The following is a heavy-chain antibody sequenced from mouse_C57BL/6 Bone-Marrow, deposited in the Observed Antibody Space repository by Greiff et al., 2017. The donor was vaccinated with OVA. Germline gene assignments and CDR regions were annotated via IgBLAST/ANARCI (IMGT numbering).Heavy chain of an antibody. CDR3: ARYGSIYAMDY. CDR1: GYTFTSYG. D-gene: IGHD1-1*01. Sequence: VQLKESGAELARPGASVKLSSKASGYTFTSYGISWVKQRTGQGLEWIGEIYPRSGNTYYNEKFKGKATLTADKSSSTAYMELRSLTSEDSAVYFCARYGSIYAMDYWGQGTSVTVSS. J-gene: IGHJ4*01. CDR2: IYPRSGNT. V-gene: IGHV1-81*01.